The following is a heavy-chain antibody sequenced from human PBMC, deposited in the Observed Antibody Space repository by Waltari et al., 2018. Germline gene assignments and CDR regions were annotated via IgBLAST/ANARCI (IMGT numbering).Heavy chain of an antibody. V-gene: IGHV4-4*02. D-gene: IGHD3-22*01. CDR1: GGSINSSNW. CDR3: ARGDSSGYFDY. J-gene: IGHJ4*02. CDR2: IYQSEST. Sequence: QVQLQESAPGLVKPSGNLSLTCAVSGGSINSSNWWSWVRQPPGKGLEWIGEIYQSESTNYNPSLKSRVTISIDKSKNQFSLRLSSVTAADTAVYYCARGDSSGYFDYWGQGTLVTVSS.